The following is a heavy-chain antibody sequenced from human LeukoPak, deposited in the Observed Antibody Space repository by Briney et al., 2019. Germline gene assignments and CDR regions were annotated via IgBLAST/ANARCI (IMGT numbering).Heavy chain of an antibody. D-gene: IGHD5-24*01. J-gene: IGHJ4*02. CDR1: GFTFSRYA. CDR2: ISYDGSNK. CDR3: ARGGDGYNWSFDY. Sequence: GRALRLSCTAAGFTFSRYAMHWVRQDTGKGLEWVAVISYDGSNKYYADSVKGRFTISRDNSKNTLYLQMNSLRAEDTAVYYCARGGDGYNWSFDYWGQGTLVTVSS. V-gene: IGHV3-30-3*01.